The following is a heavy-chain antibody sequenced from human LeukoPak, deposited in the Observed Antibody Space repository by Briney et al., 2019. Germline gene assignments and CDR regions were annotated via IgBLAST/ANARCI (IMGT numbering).Heavy chain of an antibody. D-gene: IGHD5-12*01. CDR2: IYHSGST. CDR3: ARADSGYDSVDY. CDR1: GGSISSYS. J-gene: IGHJ4*02. V-gene: IGHV4-59*04. Sequence: SETLSLTCTVSGGSISSYSWSWIRQPPGKGLEWIGYIYHSGSTYYNPSLKSRVTISVDRSKNQFSLKLSSVTAADTAVYYCARADSGYDSVDYWGQGTLVTVSS.